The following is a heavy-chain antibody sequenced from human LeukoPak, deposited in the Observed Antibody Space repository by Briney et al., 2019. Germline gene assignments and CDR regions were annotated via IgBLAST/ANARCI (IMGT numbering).Heavy chain of an antibody. D-gene: IGHD2-15*01. CDR2: ISSSDTAM. V-gene: IGHV3-48*02. J-gene: IGHJ4*02. CDR1: GFTFSRYT. Sequence: PGGSLTLTCAASGFTFSRYTMVWVRKAPGLGLEWVSYISSSDTAMDYADSVKGRFTISRDNATNSLYLQMHSLRDKDTAVCYCARVSYSPSPTPFDYWGQGTRVTVSS. CDR3: ARVSYSPSPTPFDY.